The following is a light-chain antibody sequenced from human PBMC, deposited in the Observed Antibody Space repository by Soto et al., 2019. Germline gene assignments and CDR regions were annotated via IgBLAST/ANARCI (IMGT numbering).Light chain of an antibody. CDR2: GAS. J-gene: IGKJ2*01. CDR1: QSVNSA. CDR3: HQYYDWPPFT. Sequence: EIVMTQSPATLSVSPGERATLSCRASQSVNSALAWYQQRPGQAPRLLIYGASTRATGIPARFSGSGSGTEFTLTISGLQSEDFAVYYCHQYYDWPPFTFGRGTKLEIK. V-gene: IGKV3-15*01.